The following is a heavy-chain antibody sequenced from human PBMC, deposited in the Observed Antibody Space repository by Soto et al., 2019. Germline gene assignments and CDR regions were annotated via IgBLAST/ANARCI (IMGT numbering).Heavy chain of an antibody. J-gene: IGHJ6*02. CDR2: ISGSGGST. D-gene: IGHD2-15*01. CDR3: AKDADCSGGSCYFGAYYYYGMDV. CDR1: GFTFSSYA. Sequence: PGGSLRLSCAASGFTFSSYAMSWVRQAPGKGLEWVSAISGSGGSTYYADSVKGRFTISRDNSKNTLYLQMNSLRAEDTAVYYCAKDADCSGGSCYFGAYYYYGMDVWGQGTTVTVSS. V-gene: IGHV3-23*01.